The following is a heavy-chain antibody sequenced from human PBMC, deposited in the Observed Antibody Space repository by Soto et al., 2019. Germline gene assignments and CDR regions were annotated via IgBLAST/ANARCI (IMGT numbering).Heavy chain of an antibody. CDR1: GFTFSSYW. Sequence: GGSLRLSCAASGFTFSSYWMSWVRQAPGKGLEWVANIKLDGSEKYYVDSVKGRFTISRDNAKNSLYLQMNSLRAEDTAVYYCARDVETGVDYFDYWGQGTLVTVSS. CDR3: ARDVETGVDYFDY. J-gene: IGHJ4*02. V-gene: IGHV3-7*01. D-gene: IGHD7-27*01. CDR2: IKLDGSEK.